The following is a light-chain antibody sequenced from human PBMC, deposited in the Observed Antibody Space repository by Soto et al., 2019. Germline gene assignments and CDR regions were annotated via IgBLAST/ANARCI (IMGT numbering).Light chain of an antibody. V-gene: IGKV1-33*01. J-gene: IGKJ4*01. CDR2: DAS. CDR1: QDISSH. Sequence: DIQMTQSPSSLSASAGDRVTITCQASQDISSHLNWYQQKAGKAPKLLINDASNLEAGVPSRFSGSGAGTDFTLTISSLQPEDIATYYCQQYVNALTFGGGTKVEIK. CDR3: QQYVNALT.